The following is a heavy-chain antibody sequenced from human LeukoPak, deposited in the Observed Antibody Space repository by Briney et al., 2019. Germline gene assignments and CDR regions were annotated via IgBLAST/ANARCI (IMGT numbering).Heavy chain of an antibody. D-gene: IGHD4-17*01. J-gene: IGHJ4*02. CDR1: GSTFSIYN. CDR2: ISSSRSYI. CDR3: ARLTTTVTTPFDY. V-gene: IGHV3-21*01. Sequence: GGSLRLSCAASGSTFSIYNMNWVRQAPGKGLEWVSSISSSRSYIYYADSVKGRFTISRDNAKNSLYLQMNSLRAEDTAVYYCARLTTTVTTPFDYWGQGTLVTVPS.